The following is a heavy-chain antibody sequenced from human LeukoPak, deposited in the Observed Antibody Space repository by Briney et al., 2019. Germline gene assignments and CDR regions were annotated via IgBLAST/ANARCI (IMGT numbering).Heavy chain of an antibody. J-gene: IGHJ4*02. D-gene: IGHD5-12*01. CDR2: ISSSDGVI. Sequence: GGSLRLSCAASGFTFSSYEMNWVRQAPGKGLEWVSYISSSDGVIFDADSVKGRFTISRDNSKNSLYLQMNSLRVEDTAVYYCARGYRRQQSLSFDYWGQGNLVTVSS. V-gene: IGHV3-48*03. CDR1: GFTFSSYE. CDR3: ARGYRRQQSLSFDY.